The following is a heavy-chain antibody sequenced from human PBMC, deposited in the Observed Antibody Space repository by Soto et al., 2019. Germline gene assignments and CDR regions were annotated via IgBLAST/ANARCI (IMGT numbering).Heavy chain of an antibody. V-gene: IGHV4-59*12. J-gene: IGHJ6*02. Sequence: SETLSLTCTVSGGSISSYYWSWIRQPPGKGLEWIGYIYYSGSTNYNPSLKSRVTISVDKSKNQFSLKLSSVTAADTAVYYCARHVPAAGYYYGMDVWGQGTTVTVSS. CDR1: GGSISSYY. CDR3: ARHVPAAGYYYGMDV. CDR2: IYYSGST. D-gene: IGHD2-2*01.